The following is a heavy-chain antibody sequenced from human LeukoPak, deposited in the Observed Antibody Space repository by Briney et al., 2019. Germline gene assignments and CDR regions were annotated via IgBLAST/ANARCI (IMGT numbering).Heavy chain of an antibody. V-gene: IGHV3-23*01. Sequence: ASVKVSCKASGYTFTSYGISWVRQAPGKGLEWVSAISGSGGSTYYADSVKGRFTISRDNSKNTLYLQMNSLRAEDTAVYYCAKEGSGGFPRHYYYYYYMDVWGKGTTVTVSS. CDR2: ISGSGGST. CDR1: GYTFTSYG. D-gene: IGHD5-12*01. J-gene: IGHJ6*03. CDR3: AKEGSGGFPRHYYYYYYMDV.